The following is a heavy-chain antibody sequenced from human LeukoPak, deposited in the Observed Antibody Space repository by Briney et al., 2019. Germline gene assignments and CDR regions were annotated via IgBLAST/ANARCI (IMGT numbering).Heavy chain of an antibody. CDR1: GFTFSGYS. D-gene: IGHD1-26*01. CDR2: ISSSTSYI. V-gene: IGHV3-21*01. CDR3: ARVWGVGATLGVFDI. Sequence: GGSLRLSCAASGFTFSGYSMNWVRQAPGEGLEWVSSISSSTSYIFYADSMKGRFTISRDNAKNSLYLQMNSLRAEDTAVYYCARVWGVGATLGVFDIWGQGTMVTVSS. J-gene: IGHJ3*02.